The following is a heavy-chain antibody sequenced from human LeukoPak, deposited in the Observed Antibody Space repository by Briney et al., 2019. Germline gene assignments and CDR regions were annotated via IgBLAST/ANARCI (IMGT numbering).Heavy chain of an antibody. D-gene: IGHD3/OR15-3a*01. V-gene: IGHV3-74*01. CDR3: ATSKDGLGDY. CDR2: ITTDGSDS. CDR1: GFAFSAYW. J-gene: IGHJ4*02. Sequence: PGGSLRLSCEVSGFAFSAYWMSWVRQAPGKGLEWVSRITTDGSDSGYADPVKGRFTVSRDNAKNTLYLQMNSLRVEDTAMYHCATSKDGLGDYWGRGTLVTVSS.